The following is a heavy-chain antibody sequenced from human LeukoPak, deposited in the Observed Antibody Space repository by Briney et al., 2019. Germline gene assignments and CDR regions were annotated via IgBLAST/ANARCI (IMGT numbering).Heavy chain of an antibody. V-gene: IGHV4-34*01. CDR2: INHSGST. Sequence: PSETLSLTCGVYGGSFSDRFWSWLRQPPGKGLEWIGEINHSGSTNTNPSLKSRVTTSVDTAKNQFSLNLSSVTAADTAVYYCARVGDDFGDLDYWGQGILVIVSS. D-gene: IGHD4-17*01. CDR1: GGSFSDRF. J-gene: IGHJ4*02. CDR3: ARVGDDFGDLDY.